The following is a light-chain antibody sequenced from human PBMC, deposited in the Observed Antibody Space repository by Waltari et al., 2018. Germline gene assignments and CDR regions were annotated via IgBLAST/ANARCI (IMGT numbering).Light chain of an antibody. Sequence: DIVMTQSPHSLAVSLGERATITCKHSQSGFYSSNNKNHLAGYQQKPRQSPKLLIYWASTRESGVPDRFCGSGSAADFTLTISSLQADDEAVYDWQQYFGNRPYTFGEGTKVEIK. V-gene: IGKV4-1*01. CDR3: QQYFGNRPYT. CDR1: QSGFYSSNNKNH. CDR2: WAS. J-gene: IGKJ2*01.